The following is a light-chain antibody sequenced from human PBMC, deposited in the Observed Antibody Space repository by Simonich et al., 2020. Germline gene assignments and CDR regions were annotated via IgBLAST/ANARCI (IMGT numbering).Light chain of an antibody. J-gene: IGLJ3*02. CDR3: SSYTSSSTGV. CDR2: DFS. Sequence: QSALTQPASVSGSPGQSITISCTGTSSDVGGYNYVSWYQQHPGKAPKPMIYDFSNRPSGVSNRFSGSKSGNTASLTISGLQAEDEADYYCSSYTSSSTGVFGGGTKLTVL. V-gene: IGLV2-14*03. CDR1: SSDVGGYNY.